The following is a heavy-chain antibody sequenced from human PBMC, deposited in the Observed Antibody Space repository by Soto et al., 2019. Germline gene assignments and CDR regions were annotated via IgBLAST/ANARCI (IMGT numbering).Heavy chain of an antibody. V-gene: IGHV3-23*01. Sequence: EVQLLESGGGLVQPGGSLRLSCAASGFTFSNYAMSWVRQAPGKGLEWVSAISGSGDGTYYADSVKGRFTISRDNSKNTLYRQMNTLRAEDTAVYYCANPRDVLFWFGEFDPWGQGTLVAVSS. CDR2: ISGSGDGT. CDR1: GFTFSNYA. J-gene: IGHJ5*02. CDR3: ANPRDVLFWFGEFDP. D-gene: IGHD3-10*01.